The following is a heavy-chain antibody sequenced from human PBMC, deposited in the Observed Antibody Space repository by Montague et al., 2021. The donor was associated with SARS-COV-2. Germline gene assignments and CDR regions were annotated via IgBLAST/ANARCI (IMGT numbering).Heavy chain of an antibody. CDR2: ISYGGIA. J-gene: IGHJ4*02. Sequence: SETLSLTCAVSGVSITSTNWWCLFRQPPGKGLEWIGEISYGGIATYNPSPKSRATISMDRSRNLFSLKLSSVTAADTAIDYCAGKVLTVPADYWGQGTLVTVS. CDR1: GVSITSTNW. D-gene: IGHD1-26*01. V-gene: IGHV4-4*02. CDR3: AGKVLTVPADY.